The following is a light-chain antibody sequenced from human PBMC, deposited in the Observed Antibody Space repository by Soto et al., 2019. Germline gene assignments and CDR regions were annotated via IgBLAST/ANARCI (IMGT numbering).Light chain of an antibody. V-gene: IGKV4-1*01. Sequence: DIVMTQSPDSLAVSLGERATINCKSSRSVLYSSNNKNYLAWYQQKPGQPPKLLIYWASTRDSGVPDRFSGSGSGTDFTLTISSLQAEDVAVYYCQQYYSTPQTFGQGTKVDIK. CDR1: RSVLYSSNNKNY. CDR2: WAS. J-gene: IGKJ1*01. CDR3: QQYYSTPQT.